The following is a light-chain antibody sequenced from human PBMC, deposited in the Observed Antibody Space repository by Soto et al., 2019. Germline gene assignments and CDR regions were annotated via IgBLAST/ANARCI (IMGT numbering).Light chain of an antibody. CDR3: MQALQTPWA. CDR2: VGS. Sequence: DIVMTQSPLSLPVTPGEPASISCRSSQSLLHSNGNNYLEWYLQKPGQSPQLLNYVGSNRASGVPDRFSGSGSGTDFTLKISRVEAEDVWVYYCMQALQTPWAFGQGTKVEIK. J-gene: IGKJ1*01. CDR1: QSLLHSNGNNY. V-gene: IGKV2-28*01.